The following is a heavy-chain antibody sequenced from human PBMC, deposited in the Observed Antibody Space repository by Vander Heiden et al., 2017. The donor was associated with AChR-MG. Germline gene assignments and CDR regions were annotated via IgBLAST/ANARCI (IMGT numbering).Heavy chain of an antibody. Sequence: EVELVESGGRLAQPGESLRLSCVASGLHFQQSPMYWTRHSPGEGLQYVAGLSYNSVFAGYASSVRGRFTVSRSNTNNSFFLQMNDLRREDTGIYYCVKHTSAVFGSGPGHFDHWGQGTPVTVS. D-gene: IGHD3-10*01. CDR2: LSYNSVFA. CDR1: GLHFQQSP. V-gene: IGHV3-9*01. CDR3: VKHTSAVFGSGPGHFDH. J-gene: IGHJ4*02.